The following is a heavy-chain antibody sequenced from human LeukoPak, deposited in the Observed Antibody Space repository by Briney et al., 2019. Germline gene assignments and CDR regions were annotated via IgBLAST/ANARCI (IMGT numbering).Heavy chain of an antibody. D-gene: IGHD6-6*01. CDR1: GGSITSYY. Sequence: SETLSLTCTVSGGSITSYYWSWIRQPPGKGLEWIGYIYYSGSTNYNPSLKSRVTISVDTSKNQFSLKLSSVTAADTAVYYCARGRDPGVLDYWGQGTLVTVSS. CDR3: ARGRDPGVLDY. J-gene: IGHJ4*02. V-gene: IGHV4-59*01. CDR2: IYYSGST.